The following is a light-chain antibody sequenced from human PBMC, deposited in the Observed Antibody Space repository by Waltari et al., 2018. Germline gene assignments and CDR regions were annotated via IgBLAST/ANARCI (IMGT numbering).Light chain of an antibody. V-gene: IGLV2-14*03. CDR2: DVS. CDR1: SSDVGGYHY. CDR3: SSYISSSTLEL. Sequence: HSALTQPASVSGSPGQSITISCTGTSSDVGGYHYVSWYQQNPGKAPKLMIYDVSNRPSGVSNRFSGSKSGNTASLTISGLQAEDEADYYCSSYISSSTLELFGGGTSMTVL. J-gene: IGLJ2*01.